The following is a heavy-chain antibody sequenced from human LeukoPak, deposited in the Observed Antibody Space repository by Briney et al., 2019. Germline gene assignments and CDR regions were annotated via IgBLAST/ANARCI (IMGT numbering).Heavy chain of an antibody. CDR2: ISSSSSYI. Sequence: GGSLRLSCAASGFTFSSYSMNWVRQDPGKGLEWVSSISSSSSYIYYADSVKGRFTISRDNAKNSLYLQMNSLRAEDTAVYYCAREGYSSSQLVLWGQGTMVTVSS. CDR3: AREGYSSSQLVL. D-gene: IGHD6-13*01. CDR1: GFTFSSYS. V-gene: IGHV3-21*01. J-gene: IGHJ3*01.